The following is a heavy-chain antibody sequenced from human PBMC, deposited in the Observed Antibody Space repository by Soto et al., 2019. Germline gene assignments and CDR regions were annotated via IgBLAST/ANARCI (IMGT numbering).Heavy chain of an antibody. CDR3: TRAYYYGSGSYYNPYYYYYGMDV. CDR1: GFTFGDYA. V-gene: IGHV3-49*03. J-gene: IGHJ6*02. CDR2: IRSKAYGGTT. Sequence: PGGSLRLSCTASGFTFGDYAMSWFRQAPGKGLEWVGFIRSKAYGGTTEYAASVKGRFTISRDDSKSIAYLQMNSLKTEDTAVYYCTRAYYYGSGSYYNPYYYYYGMDVWGQGTTVTVSS. D-gene: IGHD3-10*01.